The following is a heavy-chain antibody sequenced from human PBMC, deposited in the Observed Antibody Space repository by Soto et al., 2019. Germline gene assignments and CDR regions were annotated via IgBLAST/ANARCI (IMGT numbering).Heavy chain of an antibody. V-gene: IGHV3-30*03. CDR1: GFIFSNYG. J-gene: IGHJ6*02. Sequence: PGGSLRLSCAASGFIFSNYGMHWVRQAPGKGLEWVAVISYDGSNKQYVDSVRGRFTISRDNSKNTLFLQMNSLRAEDTAVYYCARDLPRAGDYAMDVWGQGTTVTVSS. CDR2: ISYDGSNK. D-gene: IGHD2-2*01. CDR3: ARDLPRAGDYAMDV.